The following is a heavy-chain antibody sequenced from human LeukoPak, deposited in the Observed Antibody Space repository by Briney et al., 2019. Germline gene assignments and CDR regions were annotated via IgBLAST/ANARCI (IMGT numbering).Heavy chain of an antibody. D-gene: IGHD2-2*01. CDR1: GYTFTDYY. CDR2: INPNDGDT. CDR3: AGANFLYCSSTSCLFDH. Sequence: ASVKVSCKASGYTFTDYYMHWVRQAPGQGFEWMGWINPNDGDTYYAQKFQGRVTMTRDTSISTAHMEVSRLRSDDTAVYYCAGANFLYCSSTSCLFDHWGQGTLVTVSS. J-gene: IGHJ4*02. V-gene: IGHV1-2*02.